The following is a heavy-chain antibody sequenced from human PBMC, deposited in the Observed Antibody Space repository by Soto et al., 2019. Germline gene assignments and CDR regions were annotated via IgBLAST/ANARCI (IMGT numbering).Heavy chain of an antibody. Sequence: PSETLSLTCAVYGGSFSGYYWSWIRQPPGKGLEWIGEINHSGSTNYNPSLKSRVTISVDTSKNQFSLKLSSVTAADTAVYYCARGRPLHCSGGSCHSNWFDPWGQGTLVTVSS. CDR3: ARGRPLHCSGGSCHSNWFDP. V-gene: IGHV4-34*01. J-gene: IGHJ5*02. D-gene: IGHD2-15*01. CDR2: INHSGST. CDR1: GGSFSGYY.